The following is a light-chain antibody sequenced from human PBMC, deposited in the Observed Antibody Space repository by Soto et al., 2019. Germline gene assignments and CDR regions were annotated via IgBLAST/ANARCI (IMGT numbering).Light chain of an antibody. CDR1: ASNIGTNP. V-gene: IGLV1-44*01. CDR2: SDS. CDR3: AAWDDSLNGVV. J-gene: IGLJ2*01. Sequence: QSVVTQPPSVSGTPGQTVTISCSGSASNIGTNPVSWYQQFPGTAPKLLIYSDSQRPSGVPDRFSGSKSATSASLAISGLQSDDEADYYCAAWDDSLNGVVIGGGTQLTVL.